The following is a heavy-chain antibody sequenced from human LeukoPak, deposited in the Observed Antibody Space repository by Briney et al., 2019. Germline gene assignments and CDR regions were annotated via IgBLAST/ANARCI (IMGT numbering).Heavy chain of an antibody. CDR3: AKDRLPDGVWPLDY. V-gene: IGHV4-34*01. CDR2: INHSGST. CDR1: GGSFSGFY. J-gene: IGHJ4*02. D-gene: IGHD2-8*02. Sequence: SETLSLTCAVYGGSFSGFYWSWIRQPPGKGLEWIGEINHSGSTYYNPSLKSRVTISEDTSKNQFSLKLTSVTAADTAVYYCAKDRLPDGVWPLDYWGQGTLVTVSS.